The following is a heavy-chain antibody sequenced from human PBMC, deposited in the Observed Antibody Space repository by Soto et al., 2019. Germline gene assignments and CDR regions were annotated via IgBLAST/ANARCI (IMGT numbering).Heavy chain of an antibody. J-gene: IGHJ4*02. Sequence: GGSLRLSCAASGFTFSSYAMSWVRQAPGKGLEWVSAISGSGGSTYYADSVKGRFTISRDNSKNTLYLQMNSLRAEDTAVYYCAKREYDILTGYYFDYWGQGTLVTVSS. D-gene: IGHD3-9*01. CDR3: AKREYDILTGYYFDY. CDR1: GFTFSSYA. CDR2: ISGSGGST. V-gene: IGHV3-23*01.